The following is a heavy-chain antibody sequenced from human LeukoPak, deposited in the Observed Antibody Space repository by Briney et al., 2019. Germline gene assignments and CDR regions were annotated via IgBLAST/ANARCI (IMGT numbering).Heavy chain of an antibody. CDR2: IYYSGST. V-gene: IGHV4-31*03. D-gene: IGHD3-22*01. CDR3: ARVRNSSRGCWFDP. J-gene: IGHJ5*02. CDR1: GGSISTGGYY. Sequence: PSETLSLTCTVSGGSISTGGYYRSWICQHPGKGLEWIGYIYYSGSTYYNPSLKSRVTISVDTSKNQFSLKLSSVTAADTAVYYCARVRNSSRGCWFDPWGQGTLVTVSS.